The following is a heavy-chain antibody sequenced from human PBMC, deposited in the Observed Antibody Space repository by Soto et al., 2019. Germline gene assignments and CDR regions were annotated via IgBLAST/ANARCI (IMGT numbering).Heavy chain of an antibody. Sequence: GGSLRLSCAASGFIFSSYAMVWVRQTPGRGLQWVSLISNNGADRHYGDSVKGRLTIARDNSKNMLYLQMNSLRAEDTAIYFCAKTHPLTGTFDYWGQGTLVTVS. CDR3: AKTHPLTGTFDY. CDR1: GFIFSSYA. V-gene: IGHV3-23*01. J-gene: IGHJ4*02. D-gene: IGHD3-9*01. CDR2: ISNNGADR.